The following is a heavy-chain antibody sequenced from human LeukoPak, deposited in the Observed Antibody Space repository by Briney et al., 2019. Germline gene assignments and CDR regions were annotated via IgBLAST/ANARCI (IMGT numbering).Heavy chain of an antibody. CDR2: ISGGGDIT. V-gene: IGHV3-23*01. Sequence: GESLKISCAASGFNFANHAMSWVRQTAGKGLEWVSAISGGGDITCYADSVKGRFTISRDNSKDTLFLQMHSLRPGDTAVYYCVREDTPATANYWGQGTLVTISS. D-gene: IGHD2-21*02. CDR3: VREDTPATANY. J-gene: IGHJ4*02. CDR1: GFNFANHA.